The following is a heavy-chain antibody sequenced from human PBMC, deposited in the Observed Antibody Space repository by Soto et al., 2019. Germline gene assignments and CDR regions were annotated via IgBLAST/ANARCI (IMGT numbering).Heavy chain of an antibody. D-gene: IGHD2-15*01. Sequence: QVQLQQWGAGLLKPSETLSLTCAVYGGSFSGYYWSWIRQPPGKGLEWIGEINHSGSTNYNPSLKSRVAISVDTSKNQFSLKLSSVTAADTAVYYCARARKRYCSGGSCYSCEVDYRGQGTLVTVSS. CDR3: ARARKRYCSGGSCYSCEVDY. CDR2: INHSGST. V-gene: IGHV4-34*01. J-gene: IGHJ4*02. CDR1: GGSFSGYY.